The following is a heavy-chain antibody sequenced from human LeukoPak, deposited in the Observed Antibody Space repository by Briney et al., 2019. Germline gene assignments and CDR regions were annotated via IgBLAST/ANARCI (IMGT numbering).Heavy chain of an antibody. D-gene: IGHD1-26*01. CDR3: AKDCTVGASYWYFDL. V-gene: IGHV3-23*01. CDR2: ISSSGSGGNT. CDR1: GFTFSSYW. J-gene: IGHJ2*01. Sequence: GGSLRLSCAASGFTFSSYWMSWVRQAPGKGLEWVSGISSSGSGGNTYYADSVKGRFTISRDSSRNTLFLHMNTLRAEDTAIYYCAKDCTVGASYWYFDLWGRGTLVTVSS.